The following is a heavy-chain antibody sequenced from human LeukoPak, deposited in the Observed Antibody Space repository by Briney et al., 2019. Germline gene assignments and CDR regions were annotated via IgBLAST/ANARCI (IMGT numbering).Heavy chain of an antibody. D-gene: IGHD2-2*01. CDR1: GGSISSYY. V-gene: IGHV4-59*01. Sequence: SETLSLTCTVSGGSISSYYWSWIREPPGKGLEWIGYIYYSGSTNYNPSLKSRVTISVDTSKNQFSLKLSSVTAADTAVYYCARGGACSSTSCHVDYWGQGTLVTVSS. CDR2: IYYSGST. J-gene: IGHJ4*02. CDR3: ARGGACSSTSCHVDY.